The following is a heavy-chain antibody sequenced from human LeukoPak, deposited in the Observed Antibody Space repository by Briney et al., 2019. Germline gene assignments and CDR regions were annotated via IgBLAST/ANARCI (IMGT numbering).Heavy chain of an antibody. CDR1: GFTFSTYG. V-gene: IGHV3-30*02. CDR3: ARGWASEAFDY. D-gene: IGHD3-16*01. J-gene: IGHJ4*02. CDR2: IRYDAINK. Sequence: GGSLRLSCAASGFTFSTYGMHWVRQAPGKGLEWVAFIRYDAINKYYADSVKGRFTISRDNSRNTLYLQMDSLRVEDTAVYYCARGWASEAFDYWGQGTLVTVSS.